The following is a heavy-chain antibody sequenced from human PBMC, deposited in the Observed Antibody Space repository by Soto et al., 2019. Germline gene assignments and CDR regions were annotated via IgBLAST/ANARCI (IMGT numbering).Heavy chain of an antibody. J-gene: IGHJ6*02. D-gene: IGHD5-18*01. CDR2: ISAYNGNT. V-gene: IGHV1-18*01. CDR1: GYTFTSYG. Sequence: VQLVQSGAEVKKPGASVKVSCKASGYTFTSYGISWVRQAPGQGLEWMGWISAYNGNTNYAQKLQGRVTMTTDTSTSTAYMELRSLRSDDTAVYYCARVKYIPPYYYYYGMDVWGQGTTVTVSS. CDR3: ARVKYIPPYYYYYGMDV.